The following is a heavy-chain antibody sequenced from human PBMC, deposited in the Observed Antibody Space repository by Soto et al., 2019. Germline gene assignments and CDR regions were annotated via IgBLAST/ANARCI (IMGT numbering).Heavy chain of an antibody. CDR2: INVGIGDT. CDR3: ARSGVMHLDH. CDR1: GYTFTTHT. Sequence: QVQLVQSGAEVKKPGASVKVSCKTSGYTFTTHTLHWVRQAPGQRLEWMGWINVGIGDTKYSQRFQGRVTISRDTSATTAYMELRSLRSEDTAVYYCARSGVMHLDHWGQGTLVTVSS. V-gene: IGHV1-3*01. J-gene: IGHJ5*02.